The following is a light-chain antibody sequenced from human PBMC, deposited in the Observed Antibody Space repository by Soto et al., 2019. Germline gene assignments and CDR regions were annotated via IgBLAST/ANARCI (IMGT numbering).Light chain of an antibody. Sequence: EIVLTQSPGTLSLSPGKRAILSCRASQSVNSRYLAWYQQKPGQAPRLLIYGASSRATGIPDRFSGSGSGTDFTLTISRLEPEDFAVYYCQHFGNSLWTFGQGTKVEIK. J-gene: IGKJ1*01. CDR1: QSVNSRY. CDR3: QHFGNSLWT. CDR2: GAS. V-gene: IGKV3-20*01.